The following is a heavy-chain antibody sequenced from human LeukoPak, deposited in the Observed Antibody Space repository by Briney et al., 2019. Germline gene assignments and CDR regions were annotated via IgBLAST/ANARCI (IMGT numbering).Heavy chain of an antibody. V-gene: IGHV4-39*01. CDR2: IYYSGST. CDR1: GGSISSSTYY. CDR3: ARRHWGQYYFDF. J-gene: IGHJ4*02. Sequence: PSETLSLTCTVSGGSISSSTYYWGWIRQPPGKGLEWIGSIYYSGSTYYNPSLKSRVTISVDTSKNQFSLKLSSVTAADTAVYYCARRHWGQYYFDFWGQGTLVTVSS. D-gene: IGHD7-27*01.